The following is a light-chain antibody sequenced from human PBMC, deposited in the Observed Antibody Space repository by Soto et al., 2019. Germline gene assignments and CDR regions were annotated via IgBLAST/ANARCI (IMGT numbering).Light chain of an antibody. CDR1: ESVSTH. CDR3: QQRINWPLT. J-gene: IGKJ4*01. V-gene: IGKV3-11*01. Sequence: ENVLTQSPAILSLSPGERATRSCRASESVSTHLAWFQQKPGQAPSLLNDDASNRATGIVATFIGSGSGTDFTLTIAGLEPEDSAVYCCQQRINWPLTLGGGTKVDNK. CDR2: DAS.